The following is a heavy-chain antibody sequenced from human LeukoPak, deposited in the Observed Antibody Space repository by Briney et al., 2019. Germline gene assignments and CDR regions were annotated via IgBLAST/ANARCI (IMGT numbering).Heavy chain of an antibody. CDR2: ISSSSSYI. V-gene: IGHV3-21*01. CDR1: RFTFSSYG. J-gene: IGHJ2*01. Sequence: GGTLRLSCAASRFTFSSYGMSWVRQAPGKGLEWVSSISSSSSYIYYADSVKGRFTISRDNAKNSLYLQMNSLRAEDTAVYYCAREGGQLWSRYWYFDLWGRGTLVTVSS. CDR3: AREGGQLWSRYWYFDL. D-gene: IGHD5-18*01.